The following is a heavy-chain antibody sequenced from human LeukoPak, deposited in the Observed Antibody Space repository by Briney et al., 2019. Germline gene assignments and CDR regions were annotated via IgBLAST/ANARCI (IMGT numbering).Heavy chain of an antibody. V-gene: IGHV4-59*01. Sequence: PSETLSLTSTVSGGSISSYYWSWIRQPPGKGLEWIGYIYYSGSTNYNPSLKSRVTISVDTSKNQFSLKLSSVTAADTAVYYCARDKAYYDFWSGYFPYYYYGMDVWGQGTTVTVSS. CDR3: ARDKAYYDFWSGYFPYYYYGMDV. CDR1: GGSISSYY. J-gene: IGHJ6*02. D-gene: IGHD3-3*01. CDR2: IYYSGST.